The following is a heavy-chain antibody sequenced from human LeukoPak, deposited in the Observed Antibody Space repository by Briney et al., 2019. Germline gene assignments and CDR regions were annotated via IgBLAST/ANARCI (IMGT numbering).Heavy chain of an antibody. CDR3: AKDNRRHYTSGPNPDSLH. J-gene: IGHJ4*02. CDR1: GFAFNTYG. CDR2: LSGNGVKT. Sequence: GGSLRLSCAASGFAFNTYGMSWVRQAPGRGLEWVSALSGNGVKTFYADSVKGRFTISRDNSKNMMYLQMNSLRVEDTAFYYCAKDNRRHYTSGPNPDSLHWGQGALVTVSS. D-gene: IGHD6-19*01. V-gene: IGHV3-23*01.